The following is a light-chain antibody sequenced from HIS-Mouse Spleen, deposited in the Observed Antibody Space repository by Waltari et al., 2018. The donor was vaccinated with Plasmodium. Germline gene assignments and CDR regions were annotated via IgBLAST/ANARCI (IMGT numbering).Light chain of an antibody. J-gene: IGLJ1*01. V-gene: IGLV2-14*01. CDR1: SSDVGGYHS. CDR2: EVS. Sequence: QSALTQPASVSGSPGQSITISCTGTSSDVGGYHSVSWYQQHPGKAPKLMLYEVSNRPSGVSNRFSGSKSGNTASLTISGLQAEDEADYYCSSYTSSSTLYVFGTGTKVTVL. CDR3: SSYTSSSTLYV.